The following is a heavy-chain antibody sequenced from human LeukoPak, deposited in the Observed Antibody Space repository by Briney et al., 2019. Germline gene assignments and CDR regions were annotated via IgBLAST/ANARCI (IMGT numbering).Heavy chain of an antibody. CDR2: MSGSSGIT. CDR3: ARNSVLRYLQWLVNYYMDV. Sequence: GGSVRLSCVGSGFTFSSHAMSRVRQAPGRGLEWVSAMSGSSGITFYADSVKGRFTISRDNSNNTLYLQMNSLRPEDTAVYFCARNSVLRYLQWLVNYYMDVWGKGTTVTVSS. CDR1: GFTFSSHA. V-gene: IGHV3-23*01. D-gene: IGHD3-3*01. J-gene: IGHJ6*03.